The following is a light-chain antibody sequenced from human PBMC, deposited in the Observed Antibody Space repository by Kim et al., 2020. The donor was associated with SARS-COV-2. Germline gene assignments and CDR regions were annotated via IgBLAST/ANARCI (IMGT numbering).Light chain of an antibody. CDR3: QQYHSYSYT. CDR2: DAS. CDR1: QSISSR. J-gene: IGKJ2*01. Sequence: GDMVTITGRASQSISSRLAWYHQRPGKAPRLLIYDASDLESGVPSRFSGSGSGTEFTLTISSLQPDDFATYYCQQYHSYSYTFGQGTKLEI. V-gene: IGKV1-5*01.